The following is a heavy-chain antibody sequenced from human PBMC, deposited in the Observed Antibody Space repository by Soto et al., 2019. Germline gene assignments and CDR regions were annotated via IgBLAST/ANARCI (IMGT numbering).Heavy chain of an antibody. Sequence: QVQLVQSGAEVKKPGASVQVSCKASVYTFTSYGSTRGRQAPGQGREWMGWISANNGNTNHAQKPQGRVTTTTDTSKSTACMALRSLRSADTAVYYVAKDRGSDALDYGGQGPLFTFSS. CDR2: ISANNGNT. V-gene: IGHV1-18*01. CDR1: VYTFTSYG. CDR3: AKDRGSDALDY. D-gene: IGHD3-16*01. J-gene: IGHJ4*02.